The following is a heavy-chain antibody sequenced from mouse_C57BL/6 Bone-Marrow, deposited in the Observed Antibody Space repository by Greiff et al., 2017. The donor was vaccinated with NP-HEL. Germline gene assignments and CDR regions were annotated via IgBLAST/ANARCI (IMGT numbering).Heavy chain of an antibody. CDR1: GFNIKDDY. CDR2: IDPENGDT. Sequence: EVHLVESGAELVRPGASVKLSCTASGFNIKDDYMHWVKQRPEQGLEWIGWIDPENGDTEYASKFQGKATITADTSSNTAYLQLSSLTSEDTAVSYCTGGDYAWFAYWGQGTLVTVSA. CDR3: TGGDYAWFAY. D-gene: IGHD2-4*01. V-gene: IGHV14-4*01. J-gene: IGHJ3*01.